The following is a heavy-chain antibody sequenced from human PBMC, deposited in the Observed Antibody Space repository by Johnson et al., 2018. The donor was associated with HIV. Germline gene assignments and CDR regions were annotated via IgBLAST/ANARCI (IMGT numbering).Heavy chain of an antibody. CDR3: ARVTTYYYDNNDYHSDAFDI. D-gene: IGHD3-22*01. V-gene: IGHV3-20*04. CDR1: GFTFDNYD. J-gene: IGHJ3*02. CDR2: INWNGGIT. Sequence: VQLVESGGGVVRPGGSLRLSCAASGFTFDNYDMTWVRRAPGKGLEWVSGINWNGGITAYVDSVKGRFHISRDNAKNSLYLQMNSLRPEDTALYYCARVTTYYYDNNDYHSDAFDIWGQGTLVTVSS.